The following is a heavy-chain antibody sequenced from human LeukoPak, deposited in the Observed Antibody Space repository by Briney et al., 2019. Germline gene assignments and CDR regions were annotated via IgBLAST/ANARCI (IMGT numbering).Heavy chain of an antibody. D-gene: IGHD3-16*01. CDR2: INSDGSST. CDR3: ARERSSLGGGRWFDP. Sequence: GGSLRLSCAASGFTFSSYWMHWVRQAPGKGLVWVSRINSDGSSTSYADSVKGRFTISRDNAKNTLYLQMNSLRAEDTAVYYCARERSSLGGGRWFDPWGQGTLVTVSS. V-gene: IGHV3-74*01. CDR1: GFTFSSYW. J-gene: IGHJ5*02.